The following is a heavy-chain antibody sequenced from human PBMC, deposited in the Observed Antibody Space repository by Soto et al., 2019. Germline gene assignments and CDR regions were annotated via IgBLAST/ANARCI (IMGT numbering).Heavy chain of an antibody. V-gene: IGHV4-34*04. CDR1: GGSFTGYH. D-gene: IGHD4-4*01. Sequence: QVQLQQWGAGLLKPSENLSLTCAVFGGSFTGYHWNWIRQAPGKGLEWIGEINHSGSSNNPSLKGRATISVDMYQNQFALKLTSVTAAATAVYYWARLPGSDYSGPHDYWGQGTVVTVSS. J-gene: IGHJ4*02. CDR2: INHSGSS. CDR3: ARLPGSDYSGPHDY.